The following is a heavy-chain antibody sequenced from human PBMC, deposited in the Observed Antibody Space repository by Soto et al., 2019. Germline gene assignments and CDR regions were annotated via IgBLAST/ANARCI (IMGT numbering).Heavy chain of an antibody. CDR2: INHSGSN. Sequence: SETLSLTCAVYGGSFSGYYWSWIRQPPGKGLEWIGEINHSGSNNYNPSLKSRVTISVDTSKNQFSLKLSSVTAADTAVYYCARGSMQLVSYYYYGMDVWGQGTTVTVSS. CDR1: GGSFSGYY. D-gene: IGHD6-13*01. V-gene: IGHV4-34*01. CDR3: ARGSMQLVSYYYYGMDV. J-gene: IGHJ6*02.